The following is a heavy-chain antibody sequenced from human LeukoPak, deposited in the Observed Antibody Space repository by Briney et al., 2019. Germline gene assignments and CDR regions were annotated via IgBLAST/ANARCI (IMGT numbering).Heavy chain of an antibody. J-gene: IGHJ6*03. V-gene: IGHV3-48*01. CDR3: ARDYVDTAMVKGYYYMDV. CDR2: ISSSSSTI. D-gene: IGHD5-18*01. Sequence: GGSLRLSCAASGFTFSSYSMNWVRQAPGKGLEWVSYISSSSSTIYYADCVKGRFTISRDNAKNSLYLQMNSLRAEDTAVYYCARDYVDTAMVKGYYYMDVWGKGTTVTVSS. CDR1: GFTFSSYS.